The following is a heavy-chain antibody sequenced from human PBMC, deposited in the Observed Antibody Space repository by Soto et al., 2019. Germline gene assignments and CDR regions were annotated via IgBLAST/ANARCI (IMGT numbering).Heavy chain of an antibody. CDR1: VGSVSSGSYY. Sequence: PSETLSLTCTVSVGSVSSGSYYLSWIRQPPGKGLEWIGYIYYSGSTNYNPSLKSRVTISVDTSKNQFSLKLSSVTAADTAVYYCAVIVVVPAARDYYYGMEVWGQGTTVTVSS. CDR3: AVIVVVPAARDYYYGMEV. J-gene: IGHJ6*02. CDR2: IYYSGST. V-gene: IGHV4-61*01. D-gene: IGHD2-2*01.